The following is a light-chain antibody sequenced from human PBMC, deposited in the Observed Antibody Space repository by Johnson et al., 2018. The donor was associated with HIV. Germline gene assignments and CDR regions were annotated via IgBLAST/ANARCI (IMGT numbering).Light chain of an antibody. CDR2: GND. Sequence: QSILTQPPSVSAAPGQKVTFSCSGSNSNIGRHSVSWYQQLPGTAPKLLIYGNDKRPSGIPDRFSGSKSGTSATLGITGLQTGDEADYYCGTWGGVFGTGTKVTVL. V-gene: IGLV1-51*02. J-gene: IGLJ1*01. CDR3: GTWGGV. CDR1: NSNIGRHS.